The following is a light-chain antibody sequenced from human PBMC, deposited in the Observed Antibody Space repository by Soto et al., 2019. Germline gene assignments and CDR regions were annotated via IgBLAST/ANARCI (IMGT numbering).Light chain of an antibody. V-gene: IGKV3-15*01. CDR2: GAS. Sequence: ETGVTQSPATLSVSPGETATLSCRASQSVRTNLAWYQQKPGQAPRLLIYGASNRATGIPARFSGSGSGTEFTLTISSLQSEDFAVYYCQQYNNWPPRTFGQGTKVEIK. J-gene: IGKJ1*01. CDR3: QQYNNWPPRT. CDR1: QSVRTN.